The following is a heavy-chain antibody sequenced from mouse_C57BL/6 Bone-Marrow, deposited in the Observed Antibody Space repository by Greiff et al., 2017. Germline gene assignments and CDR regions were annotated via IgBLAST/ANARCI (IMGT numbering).Heavy chain of an antibody. CDR1: GYTFTSYW. J-gene: IGHJ2*01. D-gene: IGHD1-1*01. V-gene: IGHV1-61*01. CDR2: IYPSDSET. Sequence: QVQLQQPGAELVRPGSSVKLSCKASGYTFTSYWMDWVKQRPGQGLEWIGNIYPSDSETHYNQKFKDKAKLTVDKSSSPAYMQLRSLTSEDSAVYYCARDLLRDYWGEGTALTVSS. CDR3: ARDLLRDY.